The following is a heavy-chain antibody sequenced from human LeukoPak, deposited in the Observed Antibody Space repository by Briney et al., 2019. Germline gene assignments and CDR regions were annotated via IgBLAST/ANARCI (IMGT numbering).Heavy chain of an antibody. CDR1: GFTFSSYA. J-gene: IGHJ4*02. V-gene: IGHV3-23*01. D-gene: IGHD3-22*01. CDR2: ISGSGGST. CDR3: ANLRTYYYDSSGRKDY. Sequence: GSLRLSCAASGFTFSSYAMSWVRQAPGKGLEWVSAISGSGGSTYYADSVKGRFTISRDNSKNTLYLQMNSLRAEDTAVYYCANLRTYYYDSSGRKDYWGQGTLVTVSS.